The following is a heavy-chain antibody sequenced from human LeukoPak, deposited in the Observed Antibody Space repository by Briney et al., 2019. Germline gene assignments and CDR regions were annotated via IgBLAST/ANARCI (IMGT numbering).Heavy chain of an antibody. V-gene: IGHV3-11*04. CDR1: GFTSRFTFSDHY. J-gene: IGHJ1*01. D-gene: IGHD2-2*01. CDR2: ISNRGNTI. CDR3: VMTAGRASATDH. Sequence: PGGSLRLSCAASGFTSRFTFSDHYMSWIRQAPGKGLQWLPFISNRGNTIHYADSVKGRFTISRDNAKNSLYLQMNSLRVDDTATYYCVMTAGRASATDHWGQGALVTVSS.